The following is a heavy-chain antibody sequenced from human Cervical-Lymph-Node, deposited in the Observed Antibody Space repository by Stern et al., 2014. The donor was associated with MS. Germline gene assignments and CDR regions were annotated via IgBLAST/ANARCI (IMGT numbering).Heavy chain of an antibody. CDR3: ARDQMGELYTNYFDY. J-gene: IGHJ4*02. Sequence: VQLVESGGGVVQPGRSLRLSCAASGFTFSSYGMHWVRQAPGKGLEWVAGIWYDGSNKYYADSVKGRFTISRDNSKNTLYLQMNSLRAEDTAVYYCARDQMGELYTNYFDYWGQGTLVTVSS. CDR2: IWYDGSNK. D-gene: IGHD3-16*01. V-gene: IGHV3-33*01. CDR1: GFTFSSYG.